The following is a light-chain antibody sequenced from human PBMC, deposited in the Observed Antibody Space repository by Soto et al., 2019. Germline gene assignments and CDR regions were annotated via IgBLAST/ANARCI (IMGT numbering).Light chain of an antibody. Sequence: QSALTQPASVSGSPGQSITISCTGTSSDVGGYNYVSWYQQHPGKAPKLIIYEVIKRPSGVPDRFSGSKSGNTASLTVSGLQAEDEADYYCSSYAGSNNLHVLFGGGTKLTVL. CDR3: SSYAGSNNLHVL. CDR2: EVI. V-gene: IGLV2-8*01. J-gene: IGLJ2*01. CDR1: SSDVGGYNY.